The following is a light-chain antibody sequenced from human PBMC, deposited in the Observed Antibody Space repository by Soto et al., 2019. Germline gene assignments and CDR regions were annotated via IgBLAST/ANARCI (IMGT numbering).Light chain of an antibody. J-gene: IGKJ1*01. CDR2: DAS. V-gene: IGKV1-5*01. CDR3: QQYGSSPWT. CDR1: QSISTG. Sequence: DIQMTQSPSTLSASIGDRVTITCRASQSISTGLAWYQQKPGKAPNLLIYDASTLESGVPSRFSGSGSGTEFTLTISGLDPEDFAFYYCQQYGSSPWTFGQGTKVDIK.